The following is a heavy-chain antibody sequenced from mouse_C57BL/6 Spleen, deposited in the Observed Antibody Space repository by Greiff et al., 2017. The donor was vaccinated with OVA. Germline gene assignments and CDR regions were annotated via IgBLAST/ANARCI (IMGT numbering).Heavy chain of an antibody. CDR2: IDPSDSET. Sequence: QVQLQQPGAELVRPGSSVKLSCKASGYTFTSYWMHWVQQRPIQGLEWIGNIDPSDSETHYNQKFKDKATLTVDKSSSTAYMQLSSLTSEDSAVYYCASPGSSYDYAMDYWGQGTSVTVSS. D-gene: IGHD1-1*01. CDR1: GYTFTSYW. CDR3: ASPGSSYDYAMDY. J-gene: IGHJ4*01. V-gene: IGHV1-52*01.